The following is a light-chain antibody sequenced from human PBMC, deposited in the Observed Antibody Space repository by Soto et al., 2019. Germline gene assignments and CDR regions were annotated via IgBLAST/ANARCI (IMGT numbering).Light chain of an antibody. CDR3: CSYSGSYV. CDR1: STDVTIHNL. CDR2: GVN. J-gene: IGLJ1*01. V-gene: IGLV2-23*02. Sequence: QSALTQPASVSGSPGQSITISCTGTSTDVTIHNLVSWYQQHPGKAPKLLIFGVNKRPSGVSSRFSGSKSGNTASLTISGLQAVDEADYYCCSYSGSYVFGSGTKVTVL.